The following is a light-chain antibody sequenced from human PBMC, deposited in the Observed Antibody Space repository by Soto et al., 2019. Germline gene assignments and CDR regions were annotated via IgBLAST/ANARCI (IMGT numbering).Light chain of an antibody. CDR3: AAWDDSLNGHV. CDR1: SSNIGSNS. J-gene: IGLJ1*01. V-gene: IGLV1-44*01. Sequence: QSVLTQPHSASGTPGQRVTISCSGSSSNIGSNSVHWFQQVPGTAPKPLIYSSNQRPSGVPERFSGSKSGTSASLAISELQSEDEADYYCAAWDDSLNGHVFGAGTKATVL. CDR2: SSN.